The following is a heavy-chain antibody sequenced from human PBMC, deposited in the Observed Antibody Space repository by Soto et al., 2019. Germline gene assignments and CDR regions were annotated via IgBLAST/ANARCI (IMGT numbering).Heavy chain of an antibody. V-gene: IGHV4-31*03. CDR2: IYYSGST. D-gene: IGHD3-16*01. Sequence: PSETLSLTCTVSGGSISSGGYYWSWIRQHPGKGLEWIGYIYYSGSTYYNPSLKSRVTISVDTSKNQFPLKLSSVTAADTAVYYCARSSRTSNDVVWFDPWGQGTLVTVSS. CDR1: GGSISSGGYY. J-gene: IGHJ5*02. CDR3: ARSSRTSNDVVWFDP.